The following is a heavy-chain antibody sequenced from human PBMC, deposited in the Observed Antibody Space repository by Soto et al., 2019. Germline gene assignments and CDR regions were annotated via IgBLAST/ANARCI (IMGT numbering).Heavy chain of an antibody. CDR2: ISSSSSNI. V-gene: IGHV3-48*02. J-gene: IGHJ4*02. CDR1: GFTFSSRA. CDR3: ASDRSLGSNWYYYLES. D-gene: IGHD1-20*01. Sequence: EVQLVESGGGLVQPGGPLRLSCTASGFTFSSRAMNWVRQFPGRGLEWVSYISSSSSNIDYADSVKGRFTVSRDNAKNSLYLQMNTLRDEDTAVYYCASDRSLGSNWYYYLESWGQGTLVTVSS.